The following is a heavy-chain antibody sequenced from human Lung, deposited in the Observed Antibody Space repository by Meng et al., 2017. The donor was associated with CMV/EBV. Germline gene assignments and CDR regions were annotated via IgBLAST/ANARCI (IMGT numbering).Heavy chain of an antibody. V-gene: IGHV3-30*02. D-gene: IGHD3-3*01. CDR1: GFTFTNYG. J-gene: IGHJ5*02. CDR2: IRYAGRNK. Sequence: SGFTFTNYGKHWVRQATGKGLEWVAFIRYAGRNKQYADSVKGRFTISRDSFKNTLSLQMNSLRVEDTDVYYCARSYADFWSGCAAPWGQGTLVTVSS. CDR3: ARSYADFWSGCAAP.